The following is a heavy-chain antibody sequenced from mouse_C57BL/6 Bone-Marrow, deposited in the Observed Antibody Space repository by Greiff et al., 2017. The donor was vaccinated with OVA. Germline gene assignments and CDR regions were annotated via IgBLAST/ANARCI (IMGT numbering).Heavy chain of an antibody. J-gene: IGHJ2*01. CDR2: IDPNSGGT. D-gene: IGHD1-1*01. Sequence: QVQLQQPGAELVKPGASVKLSCKASGYTFTSYWMHWVKQRPGRGLEWIGRIDPNSGGTKYNEKFKSKATLTVDKPSSTAYMQLSSLKSEDSAVYYCARSALYYYGSSLWGQGTTLTVSS. CDR1: GYTFTSYW. V-gene: IGHV1-72*01. CDR3: ARSALYYYGSSL.